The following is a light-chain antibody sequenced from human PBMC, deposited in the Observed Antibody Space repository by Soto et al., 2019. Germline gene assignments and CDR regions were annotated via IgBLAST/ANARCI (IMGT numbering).Light chain of an antibody. V-gene: IGLV2-14*01. CDR3: SSYTTSSTMI. CDR2: EVS. Sequence: QSALTQPASVSGSPGQSITISCTGTSSDVGGYNYVSWYQQHPGKAPKLMIYEVSDRPSGVSNRFSGSKSGDTASLTISGLQAEDEAYYYCSSYTTSSTMIFGGGTQQTVL. J-gene: IGLJ2*01. CDR1: SSDVGGYNY.